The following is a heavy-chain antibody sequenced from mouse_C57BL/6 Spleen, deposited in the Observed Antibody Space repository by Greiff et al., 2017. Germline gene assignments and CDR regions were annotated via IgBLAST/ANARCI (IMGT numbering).Heavy chain of an antibody. V-gene: IGHV1-26*01. Sequence: EVQLQQSGPELVKPGASVKISCKASGYTFTDYYMNWVKQSHGKSLEWIGDINPNNGGTSYNQKFKGKATLTVDKSSSTAYMELRSLTSEDSAVYYCAHYGSSWGQGTLVTVSA. CDR2: INPNNGGT. CDR1: GYTFTDYY. J-gene: IGHJ3*01. CDR3: AHYGSS. D-gene: IGHD1-1*01.